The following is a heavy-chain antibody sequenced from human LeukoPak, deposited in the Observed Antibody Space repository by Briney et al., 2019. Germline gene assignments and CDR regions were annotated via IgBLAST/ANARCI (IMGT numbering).Heavy chain of an antibody. CDR2: LIPLFGTA. CDR1: GYTFTSYD. CDR3: ARLVPYNWEGWFDP. V-gene: IGHV1-69*05. Sequence: GASVKVSCKASGYTFTSYDINCVRQATGQGLEWMGGLIPLFGTAHYAQKLQGRVTITTDESTSTAYMVLSSLRSDDTAVYYCARLVPYNWEGWFDPWGQGTLVTVSS. D-gene: IGHD1-1*01. J-gene: IGHJ5*02.